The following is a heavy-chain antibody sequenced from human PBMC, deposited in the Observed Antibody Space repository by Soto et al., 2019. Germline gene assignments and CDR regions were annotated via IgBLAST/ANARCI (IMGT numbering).Heavy chain of an antibody. D-gene: IGHD3-10*01. V-gene: IGHV4-4*02. CDR1: GGSISSSNW. Sequence: QVQLQESGPGLVNPSGTLSLTCAVSGGSISSSNWWSWVRQPPGKGLEWIGEIYHSGSTNYNPSLKSRVTRSVDKSKNQFSLKLSSVTAADTAVYYCATPTIYGSGSYYSAGDWGQGTLVTVSS. CDR2: IYHSGST. J-gene: IGHJ4*02. CDR3: ATPTIYGSGSYYSAGD.